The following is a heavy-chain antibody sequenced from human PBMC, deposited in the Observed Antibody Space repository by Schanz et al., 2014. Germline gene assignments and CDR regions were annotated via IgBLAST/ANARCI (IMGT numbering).Heavy chain of an antibody. V-gene: IGHV1-46*01. CDR1: GYPFTNYY. J-gene: IGHJ4*02. D-gene: IGHD2-15*01. Sequence: QVHLEQSGPEVKKPGASVKLSCRASGYPFTNYYIHWVRQAPGQGLEWMGIVNPGGGSTSVAQRFQTRVTLTRDTPTGTAYLGLTRLRFEDTAVYYCARGSLAGYVALLMAANDYWGQGTLVTVSS. CDR2: VNPGGGST. CDR3: ARGSLAGYVALLMAANDY.